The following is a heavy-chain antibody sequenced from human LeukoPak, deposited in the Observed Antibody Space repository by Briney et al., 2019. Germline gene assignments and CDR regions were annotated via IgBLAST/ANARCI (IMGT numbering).Heavy chain of an antibody. J-gene: IGHJ4*02. D-gene: IGHD2-2*01. V-gene: IGHV4-38-2*01. CDR3: ARGGSTSPDY. CDR1: GYSISSGYY. Sequence: SETLSLTCAVSGYSISSGYYWGWIRQPPGKGLEWIGSIYHSGSTYYNPSLKSRVTISVDTSKNQFSLKLSSVTAADTAVYYYARGGSTSPDYWGQGTLVTVSS. CDR2: IYHSGST.